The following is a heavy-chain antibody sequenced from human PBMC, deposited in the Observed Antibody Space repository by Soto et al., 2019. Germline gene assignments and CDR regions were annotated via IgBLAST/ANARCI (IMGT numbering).Heavy chain of an antibody. CDR1: GGSISSGGYY. J-gene: IGHJ6*02. CDR2: IYYSGST. V-gene: IGHV4-31*03. CDR3: ARDNKVRFHGMYV. Sequence: QVQLQESGPGLVKPSQTLSLTCTVSGGSISSGGYYWSWIRQHPGKGLEWIGYIYYSGSTYYNPSLKSRVTISVDTSKNQFSLKLSSVTAADMAVYYCARDNKVRFHGMYVWGQGTTVTVSS. D-gene: IGHD3-16*01.